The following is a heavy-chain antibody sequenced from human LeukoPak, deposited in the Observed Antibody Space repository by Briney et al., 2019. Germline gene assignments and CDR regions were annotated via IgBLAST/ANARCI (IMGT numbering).Heavy chain of an antibody. CDR3: ARGEEIDWYFDL. J-gene: IGHJ2*01. Sequence: EASVKVSCKASGYTFTSYGISWVRKAPGQGLEWMGWISAYNGNTNYAQKFQGRVTITTDGSTSTAYMELSSLRSEDTAVYYCARGEEIDWYFDLWGRGTLVTVSS. V-gene: IGHV1-18*01. CDR1: GYTFTSYG. CDR2: ISAYNGNT. D-gene: IGHD1-26*01.